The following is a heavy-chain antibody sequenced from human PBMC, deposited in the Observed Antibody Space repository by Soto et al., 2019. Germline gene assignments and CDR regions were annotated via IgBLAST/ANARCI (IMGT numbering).Heavy chain of an antibody. D-gene: IGHD6-19*01. CDR3: ARHRRYASGWYAGFDY. CDR1: VDFIRNNRYS. CDR2: IYSSGST. J-gene: IGHJ4*02. Sequence: SETLSLTCTVSVDFIRNNRYSWGWIRQPPGKGLEWIGNIYSSGSTNYNPSLKSRVTISVDTSTSQISLKLYSVTAADTAVYYCARHRRYASGWYAGFDYWGQGALVTVSS. V-gene: IGHV4-61*05.